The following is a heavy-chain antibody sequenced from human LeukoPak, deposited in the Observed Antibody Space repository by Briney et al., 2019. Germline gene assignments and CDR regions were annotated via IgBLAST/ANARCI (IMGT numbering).Heavy chain of an antibody. CDR2: ISGSGGST. V-gene: IGHV3-23*01. CDR3: AKAYYDFWSGDYYFDY. D-gene: IGHD3-3*01. Sequence: GGSLRLSCAASGFTFSSYAMSWVRQAPGKGLEWVSGISGSGGSTYYADSVKGRFTISRDNSKNTLYLQMNSLRAEDTAVYYCAKAYYDFWSGDYYFDYWGQGTLVTVSS. CDR1: GFTFSSYA. J-gene: IGHJ4*02.